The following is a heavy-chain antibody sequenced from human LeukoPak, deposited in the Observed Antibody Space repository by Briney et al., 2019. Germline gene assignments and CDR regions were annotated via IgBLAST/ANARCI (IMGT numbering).Heavy chain of an antibody. Sequence: AGGSLRLSCAASGFTFRFYAMHWVRQAPGKGLEWVALVSPDGSHVNYADSVKGRFTISRDNSKNMMNLQMNSLTSDDTAVYFCAKADTFENYFDSWGQGTLVTVSS. CDR3: AKADTFENYFDS. D-gene: IGHD3-9*01. V-gene: IGHV3-30*04. J-gene: IGHJ4*02. CDR2: VSPDGSHV. CDR1: GFTFRFYA.